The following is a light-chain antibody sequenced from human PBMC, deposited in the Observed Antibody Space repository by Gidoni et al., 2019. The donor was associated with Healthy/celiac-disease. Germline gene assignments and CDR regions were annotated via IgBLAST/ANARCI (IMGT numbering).Light chain of an antibody. Sequence: IVLTQSPGTLSLSPGERATLSCRANQSVSSSYLAWYQQKPGQAPRLLIYGASSRATGIPDRFSGSGSGTDFTLTISRLEPEDVAVYYCQQYGSSPLYTFGQGTKLEIK. CDR1: QSVSSSY. CDR3: QQYGSSPLYT. J-gene: IGKJ2*01. V-gene: IGKV3-20*01. CDR2: GAS.